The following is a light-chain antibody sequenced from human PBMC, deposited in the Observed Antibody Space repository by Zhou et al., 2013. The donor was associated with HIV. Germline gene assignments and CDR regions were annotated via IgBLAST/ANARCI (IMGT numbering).Light chain of an antibody. V-gene: IGKV1-12*01. J-gene: IGKJ4*01. CDR2: AAS. Sequence: DIQMTQSPSSVSASVGDSVTITCRASQGINSWLAWYQKKPGKAPKLLIFAASSLQSGVPSRFSGRGSGTDFTLTITSLQPEDFATYFCQQTNSFPLTFGGGTKVELK. CDR1: QGINSW. CDR3: QQTNSFPLT.